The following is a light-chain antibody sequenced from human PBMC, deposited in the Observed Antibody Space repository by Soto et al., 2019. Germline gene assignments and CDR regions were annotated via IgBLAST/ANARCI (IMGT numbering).Light chain of an antibody. V-gene: IGLV1-51*01. Sequence: QSVLTQPPSVSVAPGQKVTISCSGSSSNIGNNYVSWYQQLPGTAPKLLIYDNNKRPSGIPDRFSGSKSGTSATLGITGPQTGDEADYYCGTWDSSLSAVVFGGGTKLTVL. CDR2: DNN. J-gene: IGLJ2*01. CDR1: SSNIGNNY. CDR3: GTWDSSLSAVV.